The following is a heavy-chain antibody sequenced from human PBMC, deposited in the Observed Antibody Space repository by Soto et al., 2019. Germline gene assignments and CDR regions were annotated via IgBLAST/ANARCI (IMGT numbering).Heavy chain of an antibody. CDR3: ARSRSHWLALDS. V-gene: IGHV3-21*04. CDR2: ISSGSAYT. J-gene: IGHJ4*02. Sequence: PGGSLRLSCTASGFTFSNYGLTWVRQAPGKGLEWVSFISSGSAYTYVADSVKGRFTISRDNARDSGFLEMNSLRDEDTGIYYCARSRSHWLALDSWSQGTLVTVSS. CDR1: GFTFSNYG. D-gene: IGHD6-19*01.